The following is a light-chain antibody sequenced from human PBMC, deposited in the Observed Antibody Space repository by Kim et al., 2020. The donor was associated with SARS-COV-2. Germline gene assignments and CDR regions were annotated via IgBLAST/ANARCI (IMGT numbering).Light chain of an antibody. Sequence: VDPGKTARITCGGKNIGRKSIHWYQHKPSQAPVLVIYYDSDRPPGFSARFSASNSGNTATLAISSVEPGDEADYYCQVWENTLRTFGGGTQLTVL. CDR2: YDS. CDR1: NIGRKS. CDR3: QVWENTLRT. V-gene: IGLV3-21*01. J-gene: IGLJ2*01.